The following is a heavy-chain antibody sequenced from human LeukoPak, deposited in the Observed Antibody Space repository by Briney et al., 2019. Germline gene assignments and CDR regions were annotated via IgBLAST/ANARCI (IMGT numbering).Heavy chain of an antibody. CDR1: GFTFDDYA. J-gene: IGHJ4*02. V-gene: IGHV3-9*01. CDR2: ISWNSGSI. D-gene: IGHD6-19*01. Sequence: GRSLRLSCAASGFTFDDYAMHWVRHAPGKGLEWVSGISWNSGSIGYADSVKGRFTISRDNAKNSLYLQMNSLRAEDTALYYCAKDMRSRLGFADYWGQGTLVTVSS. CDR3: AKDMRSRLGFADY.